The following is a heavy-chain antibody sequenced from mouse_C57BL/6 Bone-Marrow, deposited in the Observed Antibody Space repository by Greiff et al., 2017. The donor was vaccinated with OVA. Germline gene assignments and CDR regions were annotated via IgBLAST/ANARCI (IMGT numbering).Heavy chain of an antibody. V-gene: IGHV1-81*01. CDR3: ARGYGSRGPWFAY. J-gene: IGHJ3*01. CDR1: GYTFTSYG. Sequence: QVQLKQSGAELARPGASVKLSCKASGYTFTSYGISWVKQRTGQGLEWIGEIYPRSGNTYYNEKFKGKATLTADKASSTSYMELRSLTSEDAAVYFGARGYGSRGPWFAYWGQGTLVTVSA. D-gene: IGHD1-1*01. CDR2: IYPRSGNT.